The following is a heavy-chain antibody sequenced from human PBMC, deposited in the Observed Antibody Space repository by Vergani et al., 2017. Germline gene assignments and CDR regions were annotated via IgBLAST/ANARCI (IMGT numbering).Heavy chain of an antibody. CDR3: AGQSPTYYYDSRAGLGAFDI. V-gene: IGHV3-33*01. CDR2: IWYDGSNK. D-gene: IGHD3-22*01. CDR1: GFTFSSYG. Sequence: QVQLVASGGGVVQPGRSLSLSCAASGFTFSSYGMHWVRQAPGKGLEWVAVIWYDGSNKYYADSVKGRFTISRDNSKNTLYLQMNSLGAEDTAVYYCAGQSPTYYYDSRAGLGAFDIWGQGTMVTVSS. J-gene: IGHJ3*02.